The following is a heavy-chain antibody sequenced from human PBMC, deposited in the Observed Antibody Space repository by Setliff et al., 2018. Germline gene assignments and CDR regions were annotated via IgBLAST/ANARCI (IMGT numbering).Heavy chain of an antibody. CDR3: ARINFFVSSGYYYAPDS. CDR1: GYTFTYFG. CDR2: INNYNFNT. Sequence: ASVKVSCKASGYTFTYFGVSWLRLAPGQGLEWMGWINNYNFNTQYAQKFQGRVTVSTDTSTTTAYLELRFLRPDDTALYYCARINFFVSSGYYYAPDSWGQGTRVTVSS. J-gene: IGHJ4*02. V-gene: IGHV1-18*01. D-gene: IGHD3-22*01.